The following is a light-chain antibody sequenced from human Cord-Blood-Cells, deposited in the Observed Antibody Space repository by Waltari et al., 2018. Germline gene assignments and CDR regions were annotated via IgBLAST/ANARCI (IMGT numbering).Light chain of an antibody. V-gene: IGLV3-25*03. J-gene: IGLJ3*02. Sequence: SYELTQPPSLSVSPGQTARITCSGDALPKQYAYWYQQKPGQAPVLVIYKDSERPSGIPERFSGSSSGTTVTLTISGVQAEDEADYYCQSADSSGTYPVFGGGTKLTVL. CDR2: KDS. CDR3: QSADSSGTYPV. CDR1: ALPKQY.